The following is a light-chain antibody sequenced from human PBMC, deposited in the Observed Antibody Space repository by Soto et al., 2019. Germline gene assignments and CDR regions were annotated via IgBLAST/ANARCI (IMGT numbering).Light chain of an antibody. CDR3: QYYDSSLSAF. V-gene: IGLV1-40*01. CDR2: GNS. CDR1: SSNIGAGYD. J-gene: IGLJ1*01. Sequence: QSVLTQPPSVXAAPGQRVTISCTGSSSNIGAGYDVHWYQQLPGTAPKLLIYGNSNRPSGVPDRFSGSKSGTSASLAITGIQAEDEADYYCQYYDSSLSAFFGTGTKVTVL.